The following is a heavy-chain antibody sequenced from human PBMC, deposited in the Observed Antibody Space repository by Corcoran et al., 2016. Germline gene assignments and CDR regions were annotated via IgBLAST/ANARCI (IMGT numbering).Heavy chain of an antibody. CDR3: ARDRSWELVGGLEDY. D-gene: IGHD1-26*01. V-gene: IGHV1-2*02. CDR2: INPNSGGT. Sequence: QVPLVQSGAEVKKPGASVKVSCKASGYTFTGYYMHWVRQAPGQGLEWMGWINPNSGGTNYAQKFQGRVTMTRDTSISTAYMELSRLRSDDTAVYYCARDRSWELVGGLEDYWGQGTLVTVSS. J-gene: IGHJ4*02. CDR1: GYTFTGYY.